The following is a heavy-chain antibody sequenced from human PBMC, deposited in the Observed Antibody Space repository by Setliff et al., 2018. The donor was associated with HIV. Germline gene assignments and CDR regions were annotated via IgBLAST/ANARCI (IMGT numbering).Heavy chain of an antibody. J-gene: IGHJ4*02. CDR1: GGSISSGTYY. V-gene: IGHV4-61*09. CDR2: IYT. Sequence: SETLSLTCTVSGGSISSGTYYWSWIRQPAGKGLEWIGHIYTSGSTSGSANYNPSLKSRVTISVDMSKNQFSLKLNSVTAADTAVYHCARHVGYSSSSLDYWGQGTLVTVSS. D-gene: IGHD6-6*01. CDR3: ARHVGYSSSSLDY.